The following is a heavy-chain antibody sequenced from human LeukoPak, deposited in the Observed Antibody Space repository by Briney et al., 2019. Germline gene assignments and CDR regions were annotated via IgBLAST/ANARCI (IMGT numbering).Heavy chain of an antibody. Sequence: ASVNVSCKASGYTFTVYYMHWVRQAPGQGLEWMGWINPNSGGTNYAQKFQGWVTMTRDTSISTAYMELSRLRSDDTAVYYCARGGSYYGSGSYRETYDAFDIWGQGTMVTVSS. J-gene: IGHJ3*02. D-gene: IGHD3-10*01. CDR2: INPNSGGT. V-gene: IGHV1-2*04. CDR3: ARGGSYYGSGSYRETYDAFDI. CDR1: GYTFTVYY.